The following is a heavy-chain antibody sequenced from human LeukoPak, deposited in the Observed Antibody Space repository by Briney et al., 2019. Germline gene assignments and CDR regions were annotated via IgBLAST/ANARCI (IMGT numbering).Heavy chain of an antibody. CDR2: MNPNSGNT. CDR3: AGRPQGGTYCSTSSCYAFDI. J-gene: IGHJ3*02. D-gene: IGHD2-2*01. Sequence: ASVKVSCKASGYTFTSYHINWVRQATGQGLEWMGWMNPNSGNTGYAQKFQGRVTITRDTSISTAYMELSSLRSDDTAVYYCAGRPQGGTYCSTSSCYAFDIWGQGTMVTVSS. V-gene: IGHV1-8*03. CDR1: GYTFTSYH.